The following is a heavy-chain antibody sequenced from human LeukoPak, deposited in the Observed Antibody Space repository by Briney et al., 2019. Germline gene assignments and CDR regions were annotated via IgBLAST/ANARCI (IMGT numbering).Heavy chain of an antibody. CDR2: IYTSGST. J-gene: IGHJ4*02. CDR3: AREPLIHCSSTSCYSPLDY. Sequence: SETLSLTCTVSGGSISSCYWSWIRQPAGKGLEWIGRIYTSGSTNYNPSLKSRVTMSVDTSKNQFSLKLSSVTAADTAVYYCAREPLIHCSSTSCYSPLDYWGQGTLVTAPS. V-gene: IGHV4-4*07. CDR1: GGSISSCY. D-gene: IGHD2-2*01.